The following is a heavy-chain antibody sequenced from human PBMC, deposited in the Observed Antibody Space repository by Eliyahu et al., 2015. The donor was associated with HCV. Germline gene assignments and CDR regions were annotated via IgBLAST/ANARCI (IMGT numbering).Heavy chain of an antibody. V-gene: IGHV4-30-4*08. J-gene: IGHJ5*02. CDR2: IHDTGNT. CDR1: GVSISSGTYX. Sequence: QVQLQESGPGLVKPSQTLSLTCTVSGVSISSGTYXXGWIRQXPGKGXEWIGYIHDTGNTYYNPSLQSRVIISADTSKNQFSLKLSSVTASDTAIYYCAGELSGVNGNWFDPWGQGTLVTVSS. CDR3: AGELSGVNGNWFDP. D-gene: IGHD2-15*01.